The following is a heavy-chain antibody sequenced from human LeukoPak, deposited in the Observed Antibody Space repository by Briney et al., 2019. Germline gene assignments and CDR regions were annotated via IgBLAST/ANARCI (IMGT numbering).Heavy chain of an antibody. CDR3: ARDRYCSSTSCSTYYFDP. V-gene: IGHV3-74*01. CDR1: GFTFSSYW. CDR2: INSDGSST. J-gene: IGHJ5*02. Sequence: GGSLRLSCAASGFTFSSYWMHWVRQAPGKGLVWVSRINSDGSSTSYADSVKGRFTISRDNAKNTLYLQMNSLRAEDTAAYYCARDRYCSSTSCSTYYFDPWGQGTLVTVSS. D-gene: IGHD2-2*02.